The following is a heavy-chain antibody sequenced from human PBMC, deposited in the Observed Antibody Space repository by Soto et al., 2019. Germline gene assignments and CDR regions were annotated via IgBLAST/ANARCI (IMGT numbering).Heavy chain of an antibody. Sequence: VQLVQSGAEVTKPGASVKVSCKASGSTFTRYGISWVRPAPGQGLGLLGWSRAYHGNTNYAQKLQGRVTMTTDTSTRTAYIELRSLRSDDTAVYDCARVMIVVGIGAFDIWGQGTMVTVSS. J-gene: IGHJ3*02. D-gene: IGHD3-22*01. CDR2: SRAYHGNT. CDR1: GSTFTRYG. V-gene: IGHV1-18*04. CDR3: ARVMIVVGIGAFDI.